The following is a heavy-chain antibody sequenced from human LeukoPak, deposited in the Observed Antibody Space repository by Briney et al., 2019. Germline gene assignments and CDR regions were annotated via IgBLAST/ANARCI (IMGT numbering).Heavy chain of an antibody. CDR3: ARARKEVYSSGWKPIDY. J-gene: IGHJ4*02. Sequence: GASVKVSCKASGYTFTSYYMHWVRQAPGQGLEWMGIINPSGGSTSYAQKFQGRVTMTRDTSTSTVHMELSSLRSEDTAVYYCARARKEVYSSGWKPIDYWGQGTLVTVSS. D-gene: IGHD6-19*01. V-gene: IGHV1-46*03. CDR2: INPSGGST. CDR1: GYTFTSYY.